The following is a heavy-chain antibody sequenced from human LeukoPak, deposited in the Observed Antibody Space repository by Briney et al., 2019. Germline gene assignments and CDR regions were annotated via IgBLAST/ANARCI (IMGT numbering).Heavy chain of an antibody. CDR3: ARDYAEGSGAYFDY. CDR2: FYYSGAT. V-gene: IGHV4-59*12. J-gene: IGHJ4*02. CDR1: GDSIKSYY. D-gene: IGHD3-16*01. Sequence: PSETLSLTCTVSGDSIKSYYWAWIRQPPGKGLEWLGDFYYSGATHLNPSLKSRVTISVDTSKNHFSLKLSSVTAADTAVYYCARDYAEGSGAYFDYWGQGTLVTVSS.